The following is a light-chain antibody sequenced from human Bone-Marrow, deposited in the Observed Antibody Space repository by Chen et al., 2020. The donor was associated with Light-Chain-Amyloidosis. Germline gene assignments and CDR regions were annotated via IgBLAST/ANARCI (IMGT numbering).Light chain of an antibody. V-gene: IGLV3-21*02. CDR1: NSGSTS. Sequence: SYVLTQPSSVSVAPGQTATTACGGTNSGSTSVHWYQQTPGQAPLLVVYDDSDRPSGIHERLSGSNSGNTATLTISRVEAGDEADYYCQVWDRSSDRPVFGGGTKLTVL. CDR2: DDS. CDR3: QVWDRSSDRPV. J-gene: IGLJ3*02.